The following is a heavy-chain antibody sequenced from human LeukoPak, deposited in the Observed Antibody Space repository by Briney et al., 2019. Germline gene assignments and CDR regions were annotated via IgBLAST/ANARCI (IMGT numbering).Heavy chain of an antibody. Sequence: PGRSLRLSCAASGFTFSSYAMHWVRQAPGKGLEWVAVISYDGSNKYYADSVKGRFTISRDNSKNTLYLQMNSLRAEDTAVYYCARDSRESVRGAPGGAFDIWGQGTMVTVSS. J-gene: IGHJ3*02. CDR3: ARDSRESVRGAPGGAFDI. D-gene: IGHD3-10*01. V-gene: IGHV3-30-3*01. CDR1: GFTFSSYA. CDR2: ISYDGSNK.